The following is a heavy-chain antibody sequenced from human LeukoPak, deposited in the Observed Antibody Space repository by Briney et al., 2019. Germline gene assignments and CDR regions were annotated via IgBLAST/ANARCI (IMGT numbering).Heavy chain of an antibody. D-gene: IGHD2-8*02. CDR3: VRAPATNEWRCMDY. CDR1: GFTCSSYS. CDR2: ISYSSSYI. Sequence: KPGGSLRLSCAASGFTCSSYSMNWVHQAPGKELEWVSSISYSSSYIYYADSVKGRFTISRDNAKNSLYLQMNSLRAEDTGVYYCVRAPATNEWRCMDYWGQGTLVTVSS. V-gene: IGHV3-21*06. J-gene: IGHJ4*02.